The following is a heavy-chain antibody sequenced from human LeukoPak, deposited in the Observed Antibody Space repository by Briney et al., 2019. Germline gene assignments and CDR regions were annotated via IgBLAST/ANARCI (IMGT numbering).Heavy chain of an antibody. Sequence: GGSLKISCKGSGYSFTSYWIGWVRQMPGKGLEWMGMIYPGDSDTRYSPSFQGQVTISADKSISTAYMQRNSREPADASMCDWARRSVGAKRGYLGQGNLVPFSS. CDR2: IYPGDSDT. CDR3: ARRSVGAKRGY. CDR1: GYSFTSYW. V-gene: IGHV5-51*01. D-gene: IGHD3-16*01. J-gene: IGHJ4*02.